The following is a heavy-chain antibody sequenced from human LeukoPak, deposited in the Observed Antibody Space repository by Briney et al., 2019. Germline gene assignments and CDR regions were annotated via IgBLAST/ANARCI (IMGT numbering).Heavy chain of an antibody. CDR2: INPNSGGT. CDR3: ARDLREYSSGYYYFDY. D-gene: IGHD6-19*01. V-gene: IGHV1-2*06. CDR1: GYTFTSYY. Sequence: ASVKVSCKASGYTFTSYYMHWVRQAPGQGLEWMGRINPNSGGTNYAQKFQGRVTMTRDTSISTAYMELSRLRSDDTAVYYCARDLREYSSGYYYFDYWGQGTLVAVSS. J-gene: IGHJ4*02.